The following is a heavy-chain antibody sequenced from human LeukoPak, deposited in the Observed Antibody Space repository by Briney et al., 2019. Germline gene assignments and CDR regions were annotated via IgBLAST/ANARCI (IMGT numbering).Heavy chain of an antibody. J-gene: IGHJ5*02. CDR3: ARFATEYSSSSRFDP. D-gene: IGHD6-6*01. V-gene: IGHV5-51*01. CDR2: IYPGDSDT. CDR1: GYSFTSYW. Sequence: GKSLKISCKGSGYSFTSYWIGWVRQMPGKGLEWMGIIYPGDSDTRYSPSFQGQVTISADKSSSTAYLQLSSLKASDTAMYYCARFATEYSSSSRFDPWGQGTLVTVSS.